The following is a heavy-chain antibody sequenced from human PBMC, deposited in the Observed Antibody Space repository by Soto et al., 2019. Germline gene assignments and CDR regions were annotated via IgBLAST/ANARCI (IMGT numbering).Heavy chain of an antibody. CDR2: IYYSGSP. J-gene: IGHJ3*02. CDR1: GGSISNYY. CDR3: ARRYGSSFDI. Sequence: PSETLSLTCTVSGGSISNYYWSWIRQPPGKGLEWIGYIYYSGSPNYNPSLKSRVTISVDTSKNQFSLKLSSVTAADTAVYYCARRYGSSFDIWGQGTMVTVS. D-gene: IGHD6-19*01. V-gene: IGHV4-59*01.